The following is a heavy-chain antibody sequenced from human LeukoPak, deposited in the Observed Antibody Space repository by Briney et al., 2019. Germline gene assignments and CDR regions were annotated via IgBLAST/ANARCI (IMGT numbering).Heavy chain of an antibody. V-gene: IGHV3-74*01. CDR1: GFTFSDHY. CDR2: ISPDGRCSST. Sequence: GGSLRFSCAASGFTFSDHYMHWVRQAPGKGLVWVSRISPDGRCSSTRYADPVKGRFTISRDNAKNTLYLQMNSLRAEDTAVYYCTRARWEYHFDYWGQGALVTVSS. D-gene: IGHD4-23*01. J-gene: IGHJ4*02. CDR3: TRARWEYHFDY.